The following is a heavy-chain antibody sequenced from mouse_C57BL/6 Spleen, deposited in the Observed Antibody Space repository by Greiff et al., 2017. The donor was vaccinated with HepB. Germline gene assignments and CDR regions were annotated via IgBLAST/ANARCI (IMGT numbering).Heavy chain of an antibody. CDR2: ISDGGSYT. Sequence: EVQGVESGGGLVKPGGSLKLSCAASGFTFSSYAMSWVRQTPEKRLEWVATISDGGSYTYYPDNVKGRFTISRDNAKNNLYLQMSHLKSEDTAMYYCARDSDYGSSVYYFDYWGQGTTLTVSS. V-gene: IGHV5-4*01. CDR3: ARDSDYGSSVYYFDY. D-gene: IGHD1-1*01. CDR1: GFTFSSYA. J-gene: IGHJ2*01.